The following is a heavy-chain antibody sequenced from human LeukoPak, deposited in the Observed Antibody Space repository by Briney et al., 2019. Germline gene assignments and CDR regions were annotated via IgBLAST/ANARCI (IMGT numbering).Heavy chain of an antibody. CDR3: AKPRPSYSSSWYDH. CDR1: GFTFTGYA. V-gene: IGHV3-23*01. CDR2: ISGSGGST. Sequence: PGGSLRLSCAASGFTFTGYAMSWVRQAPGKGLEWVSAISGSGGSTYYADSVKGRFTISRDNFKNTLYLQMNSLRAEDTAVYYCAKPRPSYSSSWYDHWGQGTLVTVSS. D-gene: IGHD6-13*01. J-gene: IGHJ5*02.